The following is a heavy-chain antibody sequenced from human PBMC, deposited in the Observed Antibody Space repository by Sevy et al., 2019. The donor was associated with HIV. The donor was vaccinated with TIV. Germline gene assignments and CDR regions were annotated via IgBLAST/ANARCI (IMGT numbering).Heavy chain of an antibody. CDR3: ARRGNYYGDAFDF. CDR2: VSGSGGKR. V-gene: IGHV3-23*01. CDR1: GFTFSNYG. Sequence: GGSLRLSYAAFGFTFSNYGMTWVRQAPGKGLEWVSSVSGSGGKRYNADSVKGRFTISRDNSKNTLYLQMNSLRAEDTAVYYCARRGNYYGDAFDFWGQGTVVTVS. D-gene: IGHD3-10*01. J-gene: IGHJ3*01.